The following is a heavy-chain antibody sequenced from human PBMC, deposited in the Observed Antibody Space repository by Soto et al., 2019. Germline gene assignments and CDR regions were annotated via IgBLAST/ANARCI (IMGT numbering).Heavy chain of an antibody. V-gene: IGHV1-69*02. Sequence: QVQLVQSGAEVKKPGSSVKVSCKASGGTFSSYTISWVRQAPGQGLEWMGRIIPILGIANYAQKFQGRVTITADKSTSTAYMELSRLRSEDTAVYYCARGYCSGGSCRFPYYFDYWGQGTLVTVSS. CDR3: ARGYCSGGSCRFPYYFDY. CDR1: GGTFSSYT. CDR2: IIPILGIA. J-gene: IGHJ4*02. D-gene: IGHD2-15*01.